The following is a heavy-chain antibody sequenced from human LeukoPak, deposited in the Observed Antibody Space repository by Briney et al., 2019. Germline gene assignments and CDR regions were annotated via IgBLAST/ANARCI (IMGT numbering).Heavy chain of an antibody. J-gene: IGHJ4*02. D-gene: IGHD3-16*01. Sequence: PSETLSLTCAVYGGSFSGYYWSWIRQPPGKGLEWIGEINHSGSTNDNPSLKSRVTISVDTSKNQFSLKLSSVTAADTAVYYCARTKFGGIDYFDYWGQGTLVTVSS. CDR2: INHSGST. CDR3: ARTKFGGIDYFDY. CDR1: GGSFSGYY. V-gene: IGHV4-34*01.